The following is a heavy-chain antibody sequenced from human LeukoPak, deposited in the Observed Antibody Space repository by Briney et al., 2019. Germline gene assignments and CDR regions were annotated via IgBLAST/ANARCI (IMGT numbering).Heavy chain of an antibody. J-gene: IGHJ6*03. CDR1: GGSISSSSYY. CDR2: TYYSGST. V-gene: IGHV4-39*01. Sequence: SETLSLTCTVSGGSISSSSYYWGWIRQPPGKGLEWIGSTYYSGSTYYNPSLKSRVTISVDTSKNQFSLKLSSVTAADTAVYYCARQVAYSSSWSIYYYYYMDVWGKGTTVTISS. D-gene: IGHD6-13*01. CDR3: ARQVAYSSSWSIYYYYYMDV.